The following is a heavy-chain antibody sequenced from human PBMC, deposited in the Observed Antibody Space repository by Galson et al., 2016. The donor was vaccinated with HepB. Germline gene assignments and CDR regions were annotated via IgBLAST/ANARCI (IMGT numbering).Heavy chain of an antibody. D-gene: IGHD6-6*01. J-gene: IGHJ3*02. CDR1: GFPFSSYW. V-gene: IGHV3-74*01. CDR2: INTDGSST. Sequence: SLRLSCAVSGFPFSSYWMDWVRQPPGEGLVWVSHINTDGSSTTYADSVKGRFTISRDNAKHTLFLEMTSLRAEDTAVYYCARIPSISSDDAFDIWGQGTLVTVSS. CDR3: ARIPSISSDDAFDI.